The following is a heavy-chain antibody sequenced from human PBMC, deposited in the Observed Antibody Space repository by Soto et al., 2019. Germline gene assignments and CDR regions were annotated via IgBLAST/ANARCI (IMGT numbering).Heavy chain of an antibody. CDR2: IYYSGST. V-gene: IGHV4-59*01. J-gene: IGHJ5*02. D-gene: IGHD6-13*01. CDR3: ARDSIAAAGTWNWFDP. CDR1: GGSISSYY. Sequence: SATLSLTCTASGGSISSYYWSWIRQPPGKGLEWIGYIYYSGSTNYNPSLKSRVTISVDTSKNQFALKLSSVTAADTAVYYCARDSIAAAGTWNWFDPWGQGTLVTVSS.